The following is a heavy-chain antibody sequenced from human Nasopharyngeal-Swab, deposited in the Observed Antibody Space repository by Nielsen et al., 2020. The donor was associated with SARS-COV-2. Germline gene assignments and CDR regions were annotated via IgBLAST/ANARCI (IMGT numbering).Heavy chain of an antibody. CDR3: ARAYDNSGDGFDT. J-gene: IGHJ3*02. V-gene: IGHV3-53*01. Sequence: GGSLRLSCAASGFTVSSNYMTWVRQAPGKGLEWVSVIYSSGRTSHADSVKGRFTISSDNSKNMLYLQMNSLRAEDTAVYYCARAYDNSGDGFDTWGQGTMVTVSS. D-gene: IGHD3-22*01. CDR1: GFTVSSNY. CDR2: IYSSGRT.